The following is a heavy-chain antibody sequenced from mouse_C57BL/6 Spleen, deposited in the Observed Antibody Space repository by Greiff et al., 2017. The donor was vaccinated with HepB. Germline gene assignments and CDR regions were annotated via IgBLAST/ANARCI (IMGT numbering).Heavy chain of an antibody. CDR2: INYDGSST. D-gene: IGHD2-5*01. CDR3: ARGHYSNPWFAY. Sequence: VQLKESEGGLVQPGRSMKLSCTASGFTFSDYYMAWVRQVPEKGLEWVANINYDGSSTYYLDSLKSRFIISRDNAKNILYLQMSSLKSEDTATYYCARGHYSNPWFAYWGQGTLVTVSA. CDR1: GFTFSDYY. J-gene: IGHJ3*01. V-gene: IGHV5-16*01.